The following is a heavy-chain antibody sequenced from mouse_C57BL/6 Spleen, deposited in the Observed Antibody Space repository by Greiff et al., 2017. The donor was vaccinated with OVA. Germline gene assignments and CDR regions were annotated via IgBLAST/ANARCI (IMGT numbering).Heavy chain of an antibody. J-gene: IGHJ4*01. CDR1: GFSFNTYA. Sequence: EVKLVESGGGLVQPKGSLKLSCAASGFSFNTYAMNWVRQAPGKGLEWVARIRSKSNNYATYYADSVKDRFTISRDDSERMLYLQMNNLKTEDTAMYYCVRHTPRYAMDYWGQGTSVTVSS. V-gene: IGHV10-1*01. CDR3: VRHTPRYAMDY. CDR2: IRSKSNNYAT.